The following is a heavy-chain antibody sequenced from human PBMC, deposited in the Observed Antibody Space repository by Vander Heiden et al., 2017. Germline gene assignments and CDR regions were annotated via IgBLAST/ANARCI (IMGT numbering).Heavy chain of an antibody. J-gene: IGHJ4*02. V-gene: IGHV4-30-4*01. CDR3: ARGRPNDSGWQYFFDH. CDR2: SYSSGNT. D-gene: IGHD6-19*01. Sequence: QVQLPESGPGLVKPSQTLSLTCSVPGASITHSDFYWTSSRHPPGNGLARMGYSYSSGNTYYNPSLKSRITISVDTSKNQFSLNLSAVTAADTAVDYCARGRPNDSGWQYFFDHWGQGTLVTVSS. CDR1: GASITHSDFY.